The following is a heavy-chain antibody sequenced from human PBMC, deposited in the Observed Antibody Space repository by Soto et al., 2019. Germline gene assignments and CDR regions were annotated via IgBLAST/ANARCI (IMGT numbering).Heavy chain of an antibody. CDR2: IYHTGST. V-gene: IGHV4-31*03. CDR1: GGSISTVGHY. D-gene: IGHD1-1*01. CDR3: ARATGTLRSRNCDY. J-gene: IGHJ4*02. Sequence: SETLSLTCSVSGGSISTVGHYWTWIRQPPGKGLEWIGSIYHTGSTYYSKSLRSRLTMSVDTSKSQFSLRLSSVTAADTAVYYCARATGTLRSRNCDYWGQGSLVTSPQ.